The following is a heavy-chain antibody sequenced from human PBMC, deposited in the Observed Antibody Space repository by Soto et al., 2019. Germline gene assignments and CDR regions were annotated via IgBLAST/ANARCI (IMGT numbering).Heavy chain of an antibody. V-gene: IGHV3-9*01. CDR3: AISHDRGGRTTFIY. CDR1: GFTFDDNA. CDR2: INWKSDI. J-gene: IGHJ4*02. D-gene: IGHD3-16*01. Sequence: PGGSLRLSCAVSGFTFDDNAMHWVRQAPEKGLEWVSGINWKSDISYADSVKGRFTISRDNAENSLYLQMNSLRAEDTALYYCAISHDRGGRTTFIYWGQGTQVTVSS.